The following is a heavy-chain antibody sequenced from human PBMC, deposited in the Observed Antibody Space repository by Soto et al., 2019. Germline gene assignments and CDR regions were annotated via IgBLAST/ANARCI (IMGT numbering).Heavy chain of an antibody. CDR1: VGTFSSYA. Sequence: GAAVKVSRKGSVGTFSSYASSGVRQATGKGLEWMGGIIPIFGTANYTQKFEGRVTIIADESTSTAYMELSRLSSEDTAVYYLESDPTAIITAFLEGWFDTWGQGTLVTVSS. CDR3: ESDPTAIITAFLEGWFDT. D-gene: IGHD3-3*02. J-gene: IGHJ5*01. CDR2: IIPIFGTA. V-gene: IGHV1-69*13.